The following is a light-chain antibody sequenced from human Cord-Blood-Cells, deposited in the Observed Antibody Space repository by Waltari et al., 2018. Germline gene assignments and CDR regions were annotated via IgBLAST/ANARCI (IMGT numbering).Light chain of an antibody. V-gene: IGKV4-1*01. J-gene: IGKJ2*01. CDR3: QQYYSTPYT. Sequence: DIVMIQSPDSLAVSLGERATLNCKSSQSVLYSSNNKNYLAWYQQKPGQPPKLLIYWASTRESGVPDRFSGSGSGTDFTLTISSLQAEDVAVYYCQQYYSTPYTFGQGTKLEIK. CDR2: WAS. CDR1: QSVLYSSNNKNY.